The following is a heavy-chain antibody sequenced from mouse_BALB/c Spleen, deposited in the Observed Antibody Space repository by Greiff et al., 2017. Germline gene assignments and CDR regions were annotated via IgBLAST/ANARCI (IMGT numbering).Heavy chain of an antibody. V-gene: IGHV1-87*01. J-gene: IGHJ2*01. CDR3: ARSGRYDGFDY. CDR2: IYPGDGDT. CDR1: GYTFTSYW. Sequence: VQLVESGAELARPGASVKLSCKASGYTFTSYWMQWVKQRPGQGLEWIGAIYPGDGDTRYTQKFKGKATLTADKSSSTAYMQLSSLASEDSAVYYCARSGRYDGFDYWGQGTTLTVSS. D-gene: IGHD2-14*01.